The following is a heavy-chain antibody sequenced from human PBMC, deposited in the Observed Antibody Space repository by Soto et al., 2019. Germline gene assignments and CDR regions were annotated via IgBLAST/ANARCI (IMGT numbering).Heavy chain of an antibody. D-gene: IGHD6-19*01. J-gene: IGHJ1*01. CDR3: TRDRRIPDMAVAGSGNFQH. CDR2: IRSKTYGGTT. CDR1: GFTFGDYA. Sequence: PGGSLRLSCTASGFTFGDYAMSWFRQAPGKGLEWIGFIRSKTYGGTTEYAASVKDRFTISRDDSKSIAYLQMNSLKPDDTAVYYCTRDRRIPDMAVAGSGNFQHWGQGALVTVSS. V-gene: IGHV3-49*03.